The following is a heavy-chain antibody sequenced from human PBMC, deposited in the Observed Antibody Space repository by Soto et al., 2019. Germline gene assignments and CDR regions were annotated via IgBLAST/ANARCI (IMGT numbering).Heavy chain of an antibody. CDR1: GGSISSGGYY. V-gene: IGHV4-31*03. CDR2: IYYSGST. J-gene: IGHJ4*02. CDR3: AREYSSGWTRGYNWDGNRAFDY. Sequence: KPSETLSLTCTVSGGSISSGGYYWSWIRQHPGKGLEWIGYIYYSGSTYYNPSLKSRVTISVDTSKNQFSLKLSSVTAADTAVYYCAREYSSGWTRGYNWDGNRAFDYWGQGTLVTVSS. D-gene: IGHD6-19*01.